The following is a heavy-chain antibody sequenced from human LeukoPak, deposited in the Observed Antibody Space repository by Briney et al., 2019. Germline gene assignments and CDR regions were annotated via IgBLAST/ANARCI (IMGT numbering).Heavy chain of an antibody. CDR3: ARASDPHYGSGSYLDY. Sequence: ASVKVSCKASGYTFTGYYMHWVRQAPGQGLEWMGWINPNSGGTNYAQKFQGRVTMTRDTSISTAYMELSRLRSDDTAVYYCARASDPHYGSGSYLDYWGQGTLVTVSS. CDR2: INPNSGGT. D-gene: IGHD3-10*01. CDR1: GYTFTGYY. V-gene: IGHV1-2*02. J-gene: IGHJ4*02.